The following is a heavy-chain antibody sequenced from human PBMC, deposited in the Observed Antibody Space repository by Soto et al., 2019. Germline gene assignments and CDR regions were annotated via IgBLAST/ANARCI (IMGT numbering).Heavy chain of an antibody. Sequence: ASVKVSCKAYGYTITTNAMHWVRRAPGQRLEWMGWINDGKGDTKYSQNHQGRLTITRDTPASTVYMELRNLRSEDTAVYYCARGHAGAFDKWGQGTMVTVSS. CDR2: INDGKGDT. V-gene: IGHV1-3*01. CDR3: ARGHAGAFDK. J-gene: IGHJ3*02. CDR1: GYTITTNA.